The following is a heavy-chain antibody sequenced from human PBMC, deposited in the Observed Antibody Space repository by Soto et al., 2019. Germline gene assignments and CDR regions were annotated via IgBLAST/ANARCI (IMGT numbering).Heavy chain of an antibody. Sequence: QVQLVQSGAEVKKPGASVKVSCKASGYIFTSYAIHWVRQAPGQRLEWMGWINAGNGKTKYSQKFQGRVTITRDTSASTAYMELSSLRSEDTAMYYCARDLWGSYPQYYYGMDVWGQGTTVTVSS. CDR3: ARDLWGSYPQYYYGMDV. D-gene: IGHD3-16*02. J-gene: IGHJ6*02. CDR2: INAGNGKT. CDR1: GYIFTSYA. V-gene: IGHV1-3*01.